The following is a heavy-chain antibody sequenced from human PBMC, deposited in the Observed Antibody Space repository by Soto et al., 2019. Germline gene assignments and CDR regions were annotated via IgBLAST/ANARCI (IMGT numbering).Heavy chain of an antibody. CDR2: IWADGSGK. CDR1: GFTFTSYG. D-gene: IGHD2-21*02. V-gene: IGHV3-33*01. Sequence: QVQLVESGGGVVQPGRSLRLSCSASGFTFTSYGMHWVRQAPGKGLEWVAVIWADGSGKYYADSVKGRFTLPRDNCKNTLFLQMNSLRAEDTAVYFCARDSCAGDCGGPEFWGQGTLVTVSS. CDR3: ARDSCAGDCGGPEF. J-gene: IGHJ4*02.